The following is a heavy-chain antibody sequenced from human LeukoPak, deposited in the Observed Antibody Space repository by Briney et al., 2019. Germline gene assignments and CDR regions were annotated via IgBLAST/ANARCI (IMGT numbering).Heavy chain of an antibody. J-gene: IGHJ4*02. CDR2: IISDGSSA. Sequence: GGSLRLSCAASGFTFKDYWMHWVRQVPGKGLVWVARIISDGSSASYADSVKGRFTISRDNSKFTLYMQMNSLRVEDTAIYYCARDAPTGYHFDHCGQGTLVTVSS. CDR3: ARDAPTGYHFDH. CDR1: GFTFKDYW. D-gene: IGHD3-9*01. V-gene: IGHV3-74*01.